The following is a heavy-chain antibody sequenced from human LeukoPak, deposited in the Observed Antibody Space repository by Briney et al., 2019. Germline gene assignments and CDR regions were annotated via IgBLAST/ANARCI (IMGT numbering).Heavy chain of an antibody. J-gene: IGHJ5*02. CDR2: MNPNSGNT. D-gene: IGHD4-17*01. Sequence: GASVKVSCKASGYTFTCYDINWVRQATGQGLEWMGWMNPNSGNTGYAQKFQGRVTMTRNTSISTAYMGLSSLRSEDTAVYYCARVPHFVYGDYFSIGFDPWGQGTLVTVSS. V-gene: IGHV1-8*01. CDR3: ARVPHFVYGDYFSIGFDP. CDR1: GYTFTCYD.